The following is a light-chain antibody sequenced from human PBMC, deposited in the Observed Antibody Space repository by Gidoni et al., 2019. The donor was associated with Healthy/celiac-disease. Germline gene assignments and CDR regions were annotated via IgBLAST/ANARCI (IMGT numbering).Light chain of an antibody. J-gene: IGLJ3*02. CDR2: DVS. CDR3: CSYAGSYTRV. CDR1: SSDVGGYTY. Sequence: QSALTQPRSVSGSPGQSVTISCTGTSSDVGGYTYVPWYQQHPGKAPKLMIYDVSKRPSGVPDRFSGSKSGNTASLTISGLQAEDEADYYCCSYAGSYTRVFGGGTKLTVL. V-gene: IGLV2-11*01.